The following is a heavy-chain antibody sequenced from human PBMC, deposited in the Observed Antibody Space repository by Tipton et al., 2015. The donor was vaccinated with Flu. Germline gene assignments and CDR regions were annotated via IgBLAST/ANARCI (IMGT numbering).Heavy chain of an antibody. D-gene: IGHD1-26*01. J-gene: IGHJ4*02. V-gene: IGHV3-74*01. Sequence: AVSGLSFSRYWMHWVRQVPGKGLMWVSRINTDGSTSSYADSVEGRFTISRDNAKKTLYLEMNSLRAEDTAVFYCAKSGGFDSWNQGALVIVSS. CDR3: AKSGGFDS. CDR2: INTDGSTS. CDR1: GLSFSRYW.